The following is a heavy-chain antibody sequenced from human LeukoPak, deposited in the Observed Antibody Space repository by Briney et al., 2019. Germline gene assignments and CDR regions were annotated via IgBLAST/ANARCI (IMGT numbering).Heavy chain of an antibody. CDR2: IKEDGSKK. D-gene: IGHD3-22*01. CDR1: GFTFSSYP. V-gene: IGHV3-7*03. J-gene: IGHJ4*02. Sequence: PGGSLRLSCAASGFTFSSYPMSWVRQAPGKGLEWVANIKEDGSKKNYVDSVKGRFTISRDNAKNSLYLQMNSLRAEDTAVYYCATPLDYYDSSGYHQGGDWGQGTLVTVSS. CDR3: ATPLDYYDSSGYHQGGD.